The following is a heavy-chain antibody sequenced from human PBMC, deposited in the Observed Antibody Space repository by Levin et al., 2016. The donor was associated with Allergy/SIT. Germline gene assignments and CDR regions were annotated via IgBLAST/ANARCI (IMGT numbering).Heavy chain of an antibody. CDR3: ARGLRVPVAHFDF. D-gene: IGHD2-2*01. CDR1: GGSISSGGYY. Sequence: SETLSLTCTVSGGSISSGGYYWSWIRQHPGKGLEWIGYIYYSGSTYYNPSLKSRVTISVDTSKNQFSLKLSSVTAADTAVYYCARGLRVPVAHFDFWGQGTLVTVSS. CDR2: IYYSGST. V-gene: IGHV4-31*03. J-gene: IGHJ4*02.